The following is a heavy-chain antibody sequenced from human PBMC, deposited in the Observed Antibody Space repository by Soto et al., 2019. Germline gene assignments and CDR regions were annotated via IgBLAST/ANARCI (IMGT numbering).Heavy chain of an antibody. V-gene: IGHV1-69*13. CDR1: VGTFSTYA. D-gene: IGHD3-22*01. CDR2: IIPIFGTA. Sequence: ASVKVSCKASVGTFSTYAISWVRQAHGQGVEWMGGIIPIFGTANYAQKFHGRVTITADESTSTAYMELSSLRSEDTAVYYCARGIVLVIPYWYFDLSGRGTLVTVS. J-gene: IGHJ2*01. CDR3: ARGIVLVIPYWYFDL.